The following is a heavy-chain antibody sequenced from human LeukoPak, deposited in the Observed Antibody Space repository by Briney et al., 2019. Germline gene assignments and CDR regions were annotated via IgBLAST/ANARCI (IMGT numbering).Heavy chain of an antibody. CDR1: GFTFSSFG. CDR2: IKQDGSEK. J-gene: IGHJ6*03. CDR3: ARAVAYSSSWYQMYYYYMDV. V-gene: IGHV3-7*01. Sequence: GGTLRLSCAASGFTFSSFGMSWVRQAPGKGLEWVANIKQDGSEKYSVDSVKGRFTISRDNAKNSLYLQMNSLRAEDTAVYYCARAVAYSSSWYQMYYYYMDVWGKGTTVTVSS. D-gene: IGHD6-13*01.